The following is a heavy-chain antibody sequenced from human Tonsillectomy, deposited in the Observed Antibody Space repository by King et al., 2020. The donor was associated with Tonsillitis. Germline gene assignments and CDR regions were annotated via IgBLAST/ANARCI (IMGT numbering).Heavy chain of an antibody. CDR2: ISWDGGST. CDR3: AKALSNSFAY. V-gene: IGHV3-43*01. J-gene: IGHJ4*02. D-gene: IGHD4-11*01. Sequence: VQLVESGGVVVQPGGSLRLSCAASGFTFDDYTMHWVRQAPGKGLEWVSLISWDGGSTYYADSVKGRFTISRDNSKNSLYLQMNSLRTEDTAFYSCAKALSNSFAYWGQGTLVTVSS. CDR1: GFTFDDYT.